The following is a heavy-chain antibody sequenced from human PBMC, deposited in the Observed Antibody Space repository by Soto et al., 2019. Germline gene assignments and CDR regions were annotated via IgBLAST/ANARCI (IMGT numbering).Heavy chain of an antibody. Sequence: GGSLRLSSAASGFTFTTYAMGWVRQAPGKGLEWVSAISGSGGSTYYADSVKGRFTISRDNSKNTLYLQMNSLTAEDTAVYYCAKAASSGGSYGLDVWGPGTTVTVSS. CDR1: GFTFTTYA. V-gene: IGHV3-23*01. D-gene: IGHD2-15*01. CDR2: ISGSGGST. J-gene: IGHJ6*02. CDR3: AKAASSGGSYGLDV.